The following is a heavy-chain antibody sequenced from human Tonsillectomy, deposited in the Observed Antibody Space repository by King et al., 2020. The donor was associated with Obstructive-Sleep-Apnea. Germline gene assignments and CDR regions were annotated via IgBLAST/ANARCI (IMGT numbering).Heavy chain of an antibody. V-gene: IGHV3-11*06. CDR1: GFTFSDYY. J-gene: IGHJ6*02. CDR2: ISSRSSYT. CDR3: ARHDIVVVPAAPNYGMDV. Sequence: VQMVESGGGLVKPGGSLRLYCAAYGFTFSDYYMSWIRKAPGKGLEWVSYISSRSSYTNYADSVKGRFTISRDNAKNSLYLQMNSLRAEDTAVYYCARHDIVVVPAAPNYGMDVWGQGTTVTVSS. D-gene: IGHD2-2*01.